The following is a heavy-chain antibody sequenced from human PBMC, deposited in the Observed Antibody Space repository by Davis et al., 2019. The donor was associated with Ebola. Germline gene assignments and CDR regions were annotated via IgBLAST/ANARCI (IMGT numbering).Heavy chain of an antibody. CDR1: GFAFSAHT. J-gene: IGHJ3*02. V-gene: IGHV3-64D*08. Sequence: GESLKIPCSASGFAFSAHTMHWVRQAPGKGLEYVSVISSSGKTYYADSVKGRFTISRDNSQNNVYLQMTSLRVEDTAVYYSWCSHDAFDIWGQGTMVTVSS. D-gene: IGHD4/OR15-4a*01. CDR3: WCSHDAFDI. CDR2: ISSSGKT.